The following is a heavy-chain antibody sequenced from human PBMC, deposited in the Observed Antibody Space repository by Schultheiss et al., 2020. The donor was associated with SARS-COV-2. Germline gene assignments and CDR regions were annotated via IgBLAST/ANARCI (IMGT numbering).Heavy chain of an antibody. Sequence: GESLKFSCAASGFTFSSYAMHWVRQAPGKGLEWVAVISYDGSNKYYADSVKGRFTISRDNSKNTLYLQMNSLRAEDTAVYYCARRVPAAIYFDYWGQGTLVAVSS. D-gene: IGHD2-2*01. CDR3: ARRVPAAIYFDY. CDR1: GFTFSSYA. V-gene: IGHV3-30*04. CDR2: ISYDGSNK. J-gene: IGHJ4*02.